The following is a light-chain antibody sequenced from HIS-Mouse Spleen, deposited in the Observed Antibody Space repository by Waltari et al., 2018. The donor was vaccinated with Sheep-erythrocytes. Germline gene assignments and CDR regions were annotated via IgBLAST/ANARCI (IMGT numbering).Light chain of an antibody. V-gene: IGLV2-11*01. Sequence: QSSLTQPRSVPGSPGQSVTISCTGTSSDVAGDYCFSWYQQHPGKAPKLMIYDVSKRPSGVPDRFSGSKSGNTASLTISGLQAEDEADYYCCSYAGSYNHVFATGTKVTVL. CDR1: SSDVAGDYC. J-gene: IGLJ1*01. CDR3: CSYAGSYNHV. CDR2: DVS.